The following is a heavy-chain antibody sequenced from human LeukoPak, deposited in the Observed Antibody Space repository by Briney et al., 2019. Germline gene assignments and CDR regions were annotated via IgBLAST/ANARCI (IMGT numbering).Heavy chain of an antibody. CDR3: ALNSYESSGFDAFDI. CDR1: GYTFTAFY. D-gene: IGHD3-22*01. J-gene: IGHJ3*02. V-gene: IGHV1-2*02. Sequence: ASGTVSCTASGYTFTAFYMHWVRQAPGHGLEWIGWINPYSGGTNYAQKFQGRVTLTRDTSITTAYMELSRLTSDDTAVYYCALNSYESSGFDAFDIWGQGTMVTVSA. CDR2: INPYSGGT.